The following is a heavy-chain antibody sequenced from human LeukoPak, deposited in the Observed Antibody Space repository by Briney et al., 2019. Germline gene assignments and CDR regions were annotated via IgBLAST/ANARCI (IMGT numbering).Heavy chain of an antibody. V-gene: IGHV4-59*01. CDR2: IYYSGST. CDR1: GDSISCYY. CDR3: ARILGATNYYYYYGMDV. Sequence: SETLSLTCPVSGDSISCYYWSWLPQPPGKGLEWIGYIYYSGSTNYNPSLKSRVTISVDTSKNQFSLKLSSVTAADTAVYYCARILGATNYYYYYGMDVWGQGTTVTVSS. D-gene: IGHD1-26*01. J-gene: IGHJ6*02.